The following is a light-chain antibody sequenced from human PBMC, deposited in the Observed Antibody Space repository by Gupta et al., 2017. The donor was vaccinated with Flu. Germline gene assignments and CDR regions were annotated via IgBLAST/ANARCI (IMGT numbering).Light chain of an antibody. V-gene: IGKV1-39*01. CDR3: QQSYNTPPT. CDR2: AAS. J-gene: IGKJ1*01. CDR1: QSISNF. Sequence: DIQMTQSPSSLSASVGDRVTITCRASQSISNFLNWYQQKPGKAPKLLIYAASSLQSGVPSRFSGSGSETDFTLTISRLQPEDFATYFCQQSYNTPPTFGQGTKVEIK.